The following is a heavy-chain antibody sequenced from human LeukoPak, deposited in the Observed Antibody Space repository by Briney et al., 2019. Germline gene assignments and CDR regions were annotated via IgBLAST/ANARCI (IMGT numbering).Heavy chain of an antibody. CDR3: ARGSSKVAGRTFLDY. Sequence: PSETLSLTCAVSGGSFSGYYWSWIRQPPGKGLEWIGEINHSGSTNYNPSLKSRVTISVDTSKNQFSLKLSSVTAADTAVYYCARGSSKVAGRTFLDYWGQGTLVTVSS. J-gene: IGHJ4*02. CDR2: INHSGST. D-gene: IGHD6-19*01. CDR1: GGSFSGYY. V-gene: IGHV4-34*01.